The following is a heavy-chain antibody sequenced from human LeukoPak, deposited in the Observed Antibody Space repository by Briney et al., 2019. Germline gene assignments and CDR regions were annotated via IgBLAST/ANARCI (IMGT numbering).Heavy chain of an antibody. Sequence: GGSLRLSCAASGFTFSSYEMNWGRPAPGKGEEGGSCISSSGSTIYYADSVKGRFTIPRDNAKNSLYLQMNSLRAEDTAVYYCAELGITMIGGVWGKGTTVTISS. J-gene: IGHJ6*04. D-gene: IGHD3-10*02. V-gene: IGHV3-48*03. CDR2: ISSSGSTI. CDR1: GFTFSSYE. CDR3: AELGITMIGGV.